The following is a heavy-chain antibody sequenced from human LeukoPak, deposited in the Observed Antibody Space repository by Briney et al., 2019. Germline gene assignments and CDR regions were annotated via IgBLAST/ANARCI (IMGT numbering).Heavy chain of an antibody. CDR2: ISSSGSTI. D-gene: IGHD3-3*01. CDR1: GFTFSDYY. Sequence: GGSLRLSCAASGFTFSDYYMSWIRQAPGKGLEWVSYISSSGSTIYYAGSVKGRLTISKDNAKNSLYLQMNSLRAEDTAVYYCARDGDSVYYDFWSGYYLDYYYMDVWGKGTTVTVSS. J-gene: IGHJ6*03. V-gene: IGHV3-11*01. CDR3: ARDGDSVYYDFWSGYYLDYYYMDV.